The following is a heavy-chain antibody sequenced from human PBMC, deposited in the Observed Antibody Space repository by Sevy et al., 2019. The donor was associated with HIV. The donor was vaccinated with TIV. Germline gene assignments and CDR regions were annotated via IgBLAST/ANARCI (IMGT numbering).Heavy chain of an antibody. V-gene: IGHV3-7*01. Sequence: GGSLRLSCAASGFSFSKYWMSWVRQAPGKGLEWVANIKEDGSQKNYLESVKGRFTISRDNAKHLLYLQMNNLRADDTAVYYCARDADILSGYPSHYFDYWGQGTLVTVSS. CDR1: GFSFSKYW. J-gene: IGHJ4*02. CDR2: IKEDGSQK. CDR3: ARDADILSGYPSHYFDY. D-gene: IGHD3-9*01.